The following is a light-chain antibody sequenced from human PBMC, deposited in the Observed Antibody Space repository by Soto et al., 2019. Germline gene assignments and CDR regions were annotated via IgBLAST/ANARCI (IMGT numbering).Light chain of an antibody. Sequence: SYELTQPLSVSVALGQTARITCRGDNIGRRNVHWYQQKPGQAPVLVIYKDRNRPSGIPERFSGSNSGNPATLTISRAQDGDEADYYCQVWDSSSGVFGTGTKVTVL. V-gene: IGLV3-9*01. CDR3: QVWDSSSGV. J-gene: IGLJ1*01. CDR1: NIGRRN. CDR2: KDR.